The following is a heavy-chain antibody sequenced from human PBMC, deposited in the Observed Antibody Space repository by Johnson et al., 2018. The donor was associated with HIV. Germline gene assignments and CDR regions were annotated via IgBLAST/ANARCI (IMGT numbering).Heavy chain of an antibody. CDR1: GFTFDDYA. J-gene: IGHJ3*02. V-gene: IGHV3-9*01. CDR3: AKVVTYYYDHDAFDI. Sequence: VQLVESGGGLVQPGRSLRLSCAASGFTFDDYAMHWVRQAPGKGLEWVSGISWNSGSIGYADSVKGRFTISRDNAKNSLYLQMNSLRAEYTAVYYCAKVVTYYYDHDAFDIWGQGTMVTVSS. CDR2: ISWNSGSI. D-gene: IGHD3-22*01.